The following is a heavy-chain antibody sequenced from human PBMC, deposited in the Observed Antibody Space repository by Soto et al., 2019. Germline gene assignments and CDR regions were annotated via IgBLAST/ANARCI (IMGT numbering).Heavy chain of an antibody. V-gene: IGHV6-1*01. CDR1: GDSVSRNAVG. Sequence: PSQTLSLTCVISGDSVSRNAVGWNWIRQSPSRGLEWLGRTYYVSRWYFDYAVSVKGRITINPDTSKNQFSLQVSSVTPEDTAVYYCARDSNRSTAAWYMPPYFDSWGQGTLVTVSS. D-gene: IGHD6-13*01. CDR3: ARDSNRSTAAWYMPPYFDS. J-gene: IGHJ4*02. CDR2: TYYVSRWYF.